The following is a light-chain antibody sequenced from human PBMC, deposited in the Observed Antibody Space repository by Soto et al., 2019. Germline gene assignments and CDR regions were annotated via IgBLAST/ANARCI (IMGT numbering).Light chain of an antibody. J-gene: IGKJ1*01. CDR2: GAS. Sequence: EIVMTQSPATLSASPGERATLSCRASQSVSVNLAWYQQNPGQAPRLLIYGASTRATGIPARFSGSGSGTAFTLTISRLQSEDFAVYYCQHYNNWPPWTFGQGTKVEI. CDR3: QHYNNWPPWT. V-gene: IGKV3-15*01. CDR1: QSVSVN.